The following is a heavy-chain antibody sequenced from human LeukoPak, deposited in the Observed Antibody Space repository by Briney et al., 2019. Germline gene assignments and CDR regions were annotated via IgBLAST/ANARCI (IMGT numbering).Heavy chain of an antibody. CDR3: ARDREANSGSRWYDAFDI. Sequence: SETLSLTCAVYGGSFSGYYWSWIRQPPGKGLEWIGEINHSGSTNYNPSLKSRVTISVDTSKNQFSLQLNSVTPEDTAVYYCARDREANSGSRWYDAFDIWGQGTMVTVSS. V-gene: IGHV4-34*01. D-gene: IGHD1-26*01. CDR2: INHSGST. J-gene: IGHJ3*02. CDR1: GGSFSGYY.